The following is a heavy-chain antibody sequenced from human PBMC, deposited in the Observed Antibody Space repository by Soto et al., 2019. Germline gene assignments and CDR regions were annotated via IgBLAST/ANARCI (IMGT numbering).Heavy chain of an antibody. CDR2: IDPSNGAT. CDR3: AGLVNSYFDY. J-gene: IGHJ4*01. CDR1: GSSNSDTH. V-gene: IGHV1-2*02. D-gene: IGHD6-19*01. Sequence: AAVKPSSKASGSSNSDTHLHSRRQSSGQGHEWMTWIDPSNGATIYAQKFHGRVTLTRDTSVGTAYMDLSRLTSDDTALYYCAGLVNSYFDYWG.